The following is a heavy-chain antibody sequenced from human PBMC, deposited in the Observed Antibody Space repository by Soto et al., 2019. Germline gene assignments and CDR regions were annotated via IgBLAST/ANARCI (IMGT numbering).Heavy chain of an antibody. J-gene: IGHJ6*02. CDR3: ARGDSTDCSNGVCSFFYNHNMDV. V-gene: IGHV1-2*04. CDR2: INPKSGGT. D-gene: IGHD2-8*01. Sequence: ASVKVSCKASGYSFTDYHIHWVRQAPGQGLEWLGRINPKSGGTSTAQKFQGWVTMTTDTSISTASMELTRLTSDDTAIYYCARGDSTDCSNGVCSFFYNHNMDVWGQGTTVTVSS. CDR1: GYSFTDYH.